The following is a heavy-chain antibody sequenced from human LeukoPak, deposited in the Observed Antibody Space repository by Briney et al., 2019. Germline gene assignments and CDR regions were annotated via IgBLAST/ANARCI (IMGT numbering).Heavy chain of an antibody. D-gene: IGHD3-10*01. CDR1: GGTFSSYA. J-gene: IGHJ4*02. V-gene: IGHV1-69*13. CDR2: IIPIFGTA. CDR3: ARESLLWFGESGEYYFDY. Sequence: ASVKVSCKASGGTFSSYAISWVRQAPGQGLEWMGGIIPIFGTANYAQKFQGRVTITADESTSTAYMELSSLRSEDTAVYYCARESLLWFGESGEYYFDYWGQGTLVTVSS.